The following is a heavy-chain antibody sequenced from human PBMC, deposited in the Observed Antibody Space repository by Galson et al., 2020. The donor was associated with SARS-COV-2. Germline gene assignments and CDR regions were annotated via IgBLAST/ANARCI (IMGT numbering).Heavy chain of an antibody. V-gene: IGHV3-74*01. D-gene: IGHD3-10*01. Sequence: SCAASGFTFSSYWMHWVRQAPGKGLVWVSRINTEGGSTNYADSVKGRFTISRDNAKNTLYLQMNSLRAEDTAVYYCARGAGSYGSYWGQGTLVTVSS. CDR2: INTEGGST. CDR1: GFTFSSYW. J-gene: IGHJ4*02. CDR3: ARGAGSYGSY.